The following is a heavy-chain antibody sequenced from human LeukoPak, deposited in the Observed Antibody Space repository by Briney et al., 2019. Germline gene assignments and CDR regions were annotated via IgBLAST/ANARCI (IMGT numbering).Heavy chain of an antibody. Sequence: SETLSLTCTVSGGSISSSNYYWAWIRQPPGKGLEWIGSISYSGSTSYNPSLRSRVTISVDTSKNQFPLKLNSVTAADTAMYYCVREDSGSSSDYWGQGTLVTVSS. V-gene: IGHV4-39*02. D-gene: IGHD6-13*01. CDR2: ISYSGST. CDR1: GGSISSSNYY. CDR3: VREDSGSSSDY. J-gene: IGHJ4*02.